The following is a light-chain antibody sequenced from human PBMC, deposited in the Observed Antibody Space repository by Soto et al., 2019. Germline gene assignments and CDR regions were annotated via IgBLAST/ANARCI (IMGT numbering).Light chain of an antibody. V-gene: IGKV1-33*01. Sequence: DIQMTQSPSSLSASVGDRVTITCQASQDIYNYLNWYQQKPGKAPRLLIYDASTLETGVPSRFSGSGALTHFTLTISSLQPEDIATYDCQQFHYLPYTFGQGTKLE. CDR2: DAS. CDR1: QDIYNY. CDR3: QQFHYLPYT. J-gene: IGKJ2*01.